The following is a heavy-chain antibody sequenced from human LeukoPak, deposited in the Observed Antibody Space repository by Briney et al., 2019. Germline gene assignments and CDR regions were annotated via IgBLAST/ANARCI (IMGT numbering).Heavy chain of an antibody. CDR2: ITDSGIRT. J-gene: IGHJ4*02. V-gene: IGHV3-23*01. Sequence: GGSLRLSCAASGFIFNSYAMAWVRQGPEKGLEWVSSITDSGIRTYYADSVKGRFTISRDNAKNSLYMQMNSLRAEDTAVYYCASRYCSGGNCYFASWGQGTLVTVSS. CDR1: GFIFNSYA. CDR3: ASRYCSGGNCYFAS. D-gene: IGHD2-15*01.